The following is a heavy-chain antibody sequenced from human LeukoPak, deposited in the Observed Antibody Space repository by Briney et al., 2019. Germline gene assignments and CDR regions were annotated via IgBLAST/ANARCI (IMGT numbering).Heavy chain of an antibody. Sequence: GGSLRLSCAASGFTFSSYSMNWVRQAPGKGLEWVSSISSSSYIYYADSVKGRFTISRDNAKNSLYLQMNSLRAEDTAVYYCARGVVLMVYAIARFYYFDYWGQGTLVTVSS. V-gene: IGHV3-21*01. CDR3: ARGVVLMVYAIARFYYFDY. J-gene: IGHJ4*02. CDR2: ISSSSYI. CDR1: GFTFSSYS. D-gene: IGHD2-8*01.